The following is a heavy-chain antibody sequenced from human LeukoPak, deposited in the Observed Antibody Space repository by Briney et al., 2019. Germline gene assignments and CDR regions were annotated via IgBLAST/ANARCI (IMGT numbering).Heavy chain of an antibody. CDR2: INSSRSYI. J-gene: IGHJ6*04. CDR3: ARDTLIRGKYYYYGIDV. D-gene: IGHD3-10*01. V-gene: IGHV3-21*01. Sequence: PGGALRLSCAASGFTFRSYSLNWVRQAPAKGREWVSSINSSRSYIYYAHSAKGRFTLSREHAKNPLYLQMTGLRAEDTAVYYCARDTLIRGKYYYYGIDVWGKGTTVTVSS. CDR1: GFTFRSYS.